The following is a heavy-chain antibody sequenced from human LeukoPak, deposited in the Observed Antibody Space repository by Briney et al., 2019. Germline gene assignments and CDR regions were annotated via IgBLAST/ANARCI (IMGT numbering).Heavy chain of an antibody. CDR1: GFTFSSYA. V-gene: IGHV3-23*01. CDR2: ISGSGVST. D-gene: IGHD6-19*01. Sequence: GGSLRLSCAASGFTFSSYAMSWVRQAPGKGLEWVSGISGSGVSTYYADSVKGRFTISRDNSKNTLYLQMDSLRGDDAAVYYCARVPQSGWYRVDYWGQGTLVTVSS. CDR3: ARVPQSGWYRVDY. J-gene: IGHJ4*02.